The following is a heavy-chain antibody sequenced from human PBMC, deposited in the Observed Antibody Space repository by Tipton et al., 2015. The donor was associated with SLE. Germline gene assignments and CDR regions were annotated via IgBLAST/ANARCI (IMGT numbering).Heavy chain of an antibody. CDR2: IYYSGST. Sequence: TLSLTCTASGGSISSYYWSWIRQPPGKGLEWIGYIYYSGSTNYNPSLKSRVTISVDTSKNQFSLKLSSVTAADTAVYYCARMAAGKLPFDYWGQGTLVTVSS. CDR3: ARMAAGKLPFDY. CDR1: GGSISSYY. D-gene: IGHD6-13*01. J-gene: IGHJ4*02. V-gene: IGHV4-59*01.